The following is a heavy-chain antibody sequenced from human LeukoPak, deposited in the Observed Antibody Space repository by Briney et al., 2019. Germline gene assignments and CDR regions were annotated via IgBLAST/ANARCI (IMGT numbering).Heavy chain of an antibody. D-gene: IGHD5-12*01. CDR2: ISGSGGST. J-gene: IGHJ4*02. V-gene: IGHV3-23*01. CDR3: AKSPAGYSGYDYFDY. CDR1: GFTFSSYA. Sequence: GGSLRLSCAASGFTFSSYAMSWVRQAPGKGLEWVSAISGSGGSTYYADSVKGRFTISRDNSKNTLYLQMNSLRAEDTAVYYCAKSPAGYSGYDYFDYWGQGTLVTVSS.